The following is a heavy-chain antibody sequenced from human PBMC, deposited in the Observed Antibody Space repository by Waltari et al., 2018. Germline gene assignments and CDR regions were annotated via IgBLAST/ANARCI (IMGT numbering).Heavy chain of an antibody. Sequence: QVQLQESGPGLVKPSETLSLTCAVSGYSISSGYYWGWIRQPPGKGLEWIGSIYHSGSTYYNPFLKGRVTKSVDTSKNQFSLKLSPGTAADTAGDYCARDNGVVPGAFGHWGQGTPGTVS. V-gene: IGHV4-38-2*02. CDR3: ARDNGVVPGAFGH. CDR1: GYSISSGYY. CDR2: IYHSGST. D-gene: IGHD2-2*01. J-gene: IGHJ4*02.